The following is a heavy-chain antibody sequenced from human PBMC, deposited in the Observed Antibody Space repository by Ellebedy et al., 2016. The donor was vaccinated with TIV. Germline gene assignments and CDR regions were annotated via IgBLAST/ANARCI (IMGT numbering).Heavy chain of an antibody. CDR3: ARYCSSTSCYIPNYYYYGMDV. J-gene: IGHJ6*02. CDR1: GDTFTGYY. Sequence: ASVKVSCKVSGDTFTGYYMYWVRQAPGQGLEWMGWINPNSGDTNYAQNFQGRVTMTRDTSISTAYMELSRLRSDDTAVYYCARYCSSTSCYIPNYYYYGMDVWGQGTTIIVSS. CDR2: INPNSGDT. V-gene: IGHV1-2*02. D-gene: IGHD2-2*02.